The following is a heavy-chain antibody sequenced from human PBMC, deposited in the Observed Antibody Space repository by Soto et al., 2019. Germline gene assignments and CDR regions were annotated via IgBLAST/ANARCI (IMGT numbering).Heavy chain of an antibody. CDR2: ISTYNGDT. V-gene: IGHV1-18*01. CDR3: AREGVAPYYYYGMDV. CDR1: GYTFTRSG. J-gene: IGHJ6*02. Sequence: VQLVQSGAEVKKPGASVKVSCKASGYTFTRSGISWVRQAPGQGLEWMGWISTYNGDTNYAQTFQGRVTMTTDTSTSTVHMEVRSLRSDDTAVYYCAREGVAPYYYYGMDVWGQGTPVTVS. D-gene: IGHD5-12*01.